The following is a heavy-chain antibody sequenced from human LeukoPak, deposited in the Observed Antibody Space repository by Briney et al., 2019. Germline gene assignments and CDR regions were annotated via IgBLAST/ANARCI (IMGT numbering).Heavy chain of an antibody. J-gene: IGHJ4*02. CDR1: GFTFSSYE. D-gene: IGHD3-16*01. CDR3: ARVLFPGLPLGYFDY. Sequence: GGSLRLSCAASGFTFSSYEMNWVRQAPGKGLEWVSYISSSGSTIYYADSVKGRFTISRDNAKNSLYLQMNSLRAEDTAVYYCARVLFPGLPLGYFDYWGQGTLVTVSS. CDR2: ISSSGSTI. V-gene: IGHV3-48*03.